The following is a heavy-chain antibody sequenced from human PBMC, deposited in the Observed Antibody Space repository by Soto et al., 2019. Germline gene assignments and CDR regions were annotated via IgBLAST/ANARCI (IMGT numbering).Heavy chain of an antibody. CDR3: ARGGTMVRGVIWWFDP. Sequence: SETLSLTCTVSGGSISSYYWSWIRQPPGKGLEWIGYIYYSGSTNYNPSLKSRVTISVDASKNQFSLKLSSVTAADTAVYYCARGGTMVRGVIWWFDPWGQGTLVTVSS. CDR1: GGSISSYY. D-gene: IGHD3-10*01. CDR2: IYYSGST. J-gene: IGHJ5*02. V-gene: IGHV4-59*01.